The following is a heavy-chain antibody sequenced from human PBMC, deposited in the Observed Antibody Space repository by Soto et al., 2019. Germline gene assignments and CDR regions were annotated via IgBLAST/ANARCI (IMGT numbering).Heavy chain of an antibody. V-gene: IGHV3-30*18. CDR1: GFTFSSFG. CDR3: AKERSVVATTPEFDY. CDR2: ASYDGSYK. Sequence: QVQLVESGGGVVQPGRSLRLSCAASGFTFSSFGMHWVRQAPGKGLEWVAVASYDGSYKYYADSVKGRFPISRDNSKNTLYLHMTSLRAEDTAVYYCAKERSVVATTPEFDYWGQGTLVTVSS. D-gene: IGHD5-12*01. J-gene: IGHJ4*02.